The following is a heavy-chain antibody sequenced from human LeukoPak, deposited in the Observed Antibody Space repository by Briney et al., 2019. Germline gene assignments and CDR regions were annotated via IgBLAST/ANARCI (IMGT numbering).Heavy chain of an antibody. V-gene: IGHV4-59*06. D-gene: IGHD2-2*01. J-gene: IGHJ5*02. CDR2: IYYSGST. CDR1: SGSMTDAC. CDR3: ARIVVPAAIWEGNWFDP. Sequence: PSETLSLTCTVSSGSMTDACWSWFRQAPGKGLEWLGYIYYSGSTYYNPPLKSRVTISVDTSKNQFSLKLSSVTAADTAVYYCARIVVPAAIWEGNWFDPWGQGTLVTVSS.